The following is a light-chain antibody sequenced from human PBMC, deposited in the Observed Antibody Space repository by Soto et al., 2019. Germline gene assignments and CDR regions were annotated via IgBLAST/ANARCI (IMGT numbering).Light chain of an antibody. CDR2: GNT. CDR3: QSYDHSLSGSVV. V-gene: IGLV1-40*01. Sequence: QSVLTQPPSVSGAPGQRVTISCSGTSSNIGEGYDVHWYQQLPGTAPKLLIYGNTNRPSGVPDRFSGSKSDASASLAITGLQPEDEADYYCQSYDHSLSGSVVFGGGTQLTVL. CDR1: SSNIGEGYD. J-gene: IGLJ2*01.